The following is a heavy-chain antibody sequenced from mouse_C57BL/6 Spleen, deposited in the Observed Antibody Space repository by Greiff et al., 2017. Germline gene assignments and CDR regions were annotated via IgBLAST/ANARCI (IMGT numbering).Heavy chain of an antibody. D-gene: IGHD2-2*01. CDR3: ARRGGVTTWDAMDY. CDR2: ISSGSSTI. V-gene: IGHV5-17*01. J-gene: IGHJ4*01. Sequence: EVKVEESGGGLVKPGGSLKLSCAASGFTFSDYGMHWVRQAPEKGLEWVAYISSGSSTIYYADTVKGRFTISRDNAKNTLFLQMTSLRSEDTAMYYCARRGGVTTWDAMDYWGQGTSVTVSS. CDR1: GFTFSDYG.